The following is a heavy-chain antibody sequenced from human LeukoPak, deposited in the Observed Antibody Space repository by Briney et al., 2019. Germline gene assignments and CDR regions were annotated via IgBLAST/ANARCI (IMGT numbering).Heavy chain of an antibody. D-gene: IGHD6-6*01. CDR1: GFTFSSYA. CDR3: AKGGSPSGPYYCGMDV. Sequence: GGSLRLSCAASGFTFSSYAMRWVRQAPGKGLEWVSAISSSGDSTIHAGSVKGRFTISRDNSKNTVYLQMNSLRAEDTAVYYCAKGGSPSGPYYCGMDVWGQGTTVTVSS. J-gene: IGHJ6*02. CDR2: ISSSGDST. V-gene: IGHV3-23*01.